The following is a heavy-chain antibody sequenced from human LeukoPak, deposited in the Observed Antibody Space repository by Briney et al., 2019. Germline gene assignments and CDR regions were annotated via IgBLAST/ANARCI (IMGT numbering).Heavy chain of an antibody. J-gene: IGHJ3*02. Sequence: GGSLRLSCAASGFTFSSYDMHWVRQATGKGLEWVSAIGTAGDTYYPGSVKGRFTISRENAKNSLYLQVNSLRAGDTAVYYCARSSARLDAFDIWGQGTMVTVSS. V-gene: IGHV3-13*01. CDR2: IGTAGDT. CDR3: ARSSARLDAFDI. D-gene: IGHD2-2*01. CDR1: GFTFSSYD.